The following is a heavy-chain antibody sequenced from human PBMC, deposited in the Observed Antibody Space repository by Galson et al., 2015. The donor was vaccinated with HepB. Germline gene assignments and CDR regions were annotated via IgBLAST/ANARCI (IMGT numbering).Heavy chain of an antibody. Sequence: SLRLSCAASGFTFSSYSMNWVRQAPGKGLEWVSYISSSSSTIYYADSVKGRFTISRDNAKNSLYLQMNSLRAEDTAVYYCARDREWLRFFAFDYWGQGTLVTVSS. CDR1: GFTFSSYS. V-gene: IGHV3-48*04. D-gene: IGHD5-12*01. CDR2: ISSSSSTI. CDR3: ARDREWLRFFAFDY. J-gene: IGHJ4*02.